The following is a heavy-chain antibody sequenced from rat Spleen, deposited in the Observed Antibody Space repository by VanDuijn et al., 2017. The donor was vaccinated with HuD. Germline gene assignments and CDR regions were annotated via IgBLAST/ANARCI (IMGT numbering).Heavy chain of an antibody. V-gene: IGHV5-29*01. Sequence: EVQLVESGGGLVQPGRSLKLSCAASGFTLRNYGMAWVRQAPTKGLEWVATISYDGTSTYYRDSVKGRFTISRDNAKSTLYLQMDSLRSEDTATYYCASHNNYEGYFDYWGQGVMVTVSS. D-gene: IGHD1-10*01. CDR3: ASHNNYEGYFDY. CDR2: ISYDGTST. CDR1: GFTLRNYG. J-gene: IGHJ2*01.